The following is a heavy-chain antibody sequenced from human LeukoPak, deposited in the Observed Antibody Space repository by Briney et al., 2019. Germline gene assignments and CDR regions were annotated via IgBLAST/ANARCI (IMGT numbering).Heavy chain of an antibody. V-gene: IGHV4-59*01. J-gene: IGHJ3*02. CDR3: AREGMIATGREPAEI. D-gene: IGHD3-22*01. CDR1: GGSISSSY. CDR2: IYHSGT. Sequence: SETLSLTCSVYGGSISSSYWSWVRQAPGKGLEWIGQIYHSGTKYNPSLKSRVTISVDTSKNQFSLKLSSVTAADTAVYYCAREGMIATGREPAEIWGQGTMVTVSS.